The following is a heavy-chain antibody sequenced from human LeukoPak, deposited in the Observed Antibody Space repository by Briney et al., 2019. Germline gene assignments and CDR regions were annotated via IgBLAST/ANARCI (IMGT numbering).Heavy chain of an antibody. J-gene: IGHJ4*02. V-gene: IGHV1-69*05. Sequence: SVKVSCKASGGTFSSYAISWVRQAPEQGLEWMGGIIPIFGTANYAQKFQGRVTITTDESTSTAYMELSSLRSEDTAVYYCARWAYYYDSSGYGGGYFDYWGQGTLVTVSS. CDR1: GGTFSSYA. CDR2: IIPIFGTA. D-gene: IGHD3-22*01. CDR3: ARWAYYYDSSGYGGGYFDY.